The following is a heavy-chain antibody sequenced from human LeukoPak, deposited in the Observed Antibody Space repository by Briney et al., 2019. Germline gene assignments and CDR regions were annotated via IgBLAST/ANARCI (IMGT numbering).Heavy chain of an antibody. J-gene: IGHJ5*02. CDR1: GGSISSSSYY. CDR3: ARGRRQQLGWFDP. Sequence: SETLSLTCTVSGGSISSSSYYWSWIRQPPGKGLEWIGEINHSGSTNYNPSLKSRVTISVDTSKNQFSLKLSSVTAADTAVYYCARGRRQQLGWFDPWGQGTLVTVSS. D-gene: IGHD6-13*01. V-gene: IGHV4-39*07. CDR2: INHSGST.